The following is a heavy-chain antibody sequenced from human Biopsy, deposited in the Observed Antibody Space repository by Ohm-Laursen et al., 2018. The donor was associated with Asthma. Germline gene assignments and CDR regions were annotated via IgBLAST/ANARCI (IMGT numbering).Heavy chain of an antibody. CDR2: MNPRSGNT. D-gene: IGHD1-1*01. CDR3: ARATRTGITDRLDP. Sequence: SVKVSCKASGYSFARHDINWVRQAPGQGLEWMGWMNPRSGNTGFAQKFQGRLSMTRNTSLNTAYMEVRSLKPGDTAVYYCARATRTGITDRLDPWGQGTLVSV. V-gene: IGHV1-8*01. CDR1: GYSFARHD. J-gene: IGHJ5*02.